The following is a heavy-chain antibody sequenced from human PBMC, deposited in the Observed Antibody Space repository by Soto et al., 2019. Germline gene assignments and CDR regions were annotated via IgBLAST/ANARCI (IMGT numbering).Heavy chain of an antibody. Sequence: QVQLVQSGAEVKKPGASVKVSCKASGYTFTGYYMHWVRQAPGQGLEWMGWINPNSGGTNYAQKFQGWVTMTRDTSISTAYMELSRLRSDDTTVYYCARGEGVPIDYGGAVDYWCQGTLVTVSS. CDR3: ARGEGVPIDYGGAVDY. D-gene: IGHD4-17*01. CDR2: INPNSGGT. CDR1: GYTFTGYY. V-gene: IGHV1-2*04. J-gene: IGHJ4*02.